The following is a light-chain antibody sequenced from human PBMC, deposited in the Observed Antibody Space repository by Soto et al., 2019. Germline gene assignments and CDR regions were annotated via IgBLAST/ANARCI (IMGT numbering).Light chain of an antibody. CDR1: QGISSY. CDR3: QPLNSYPLT. J-gene: IGKJ3*01. Sequence: QLAQSASSVSAAVGDRVTITCLASQGISSYLAWYQQKPGKAPKLLIYAASTLQSGVPSRFSGSGPGTDFTLTLRSLQPYDFATYYCQPLNSYPLTFAPGTKVDI. V-gene: IGKV1-9*01. CDR2: AAS.